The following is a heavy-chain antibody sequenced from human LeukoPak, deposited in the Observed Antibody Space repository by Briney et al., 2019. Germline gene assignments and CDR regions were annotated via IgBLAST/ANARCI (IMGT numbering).Heavy chain of an antibody. CDR1: GFTFSSYA. D-gene: IGHD3-3*01. CDR3: AKDHYWSIDY. CDR2: ISSSDGGT. V-gene: IGHV3-23*01. J-gene: IGHJ4*02. Sequence: GGSLRLSCAGSGFTFSSYAMAWVRQTPEKGLEWVAIISSSDGGTYYIDSVKGRFTISRDIAKNTLYLQMNSLRAEDTGVYYCAKDHYWSIDYWGRGTLVTVSS.